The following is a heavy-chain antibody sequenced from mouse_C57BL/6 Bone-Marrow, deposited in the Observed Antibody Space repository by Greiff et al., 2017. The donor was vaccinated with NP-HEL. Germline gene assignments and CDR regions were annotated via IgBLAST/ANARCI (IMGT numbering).Heavy chain of an antibody. V-gene: IGHV1-52*01. CDR3: ASAKSSTVVADFDY. J-gene: IGHJ2*01. CDR1: GYTFTSYW. CDR2: IDPSDSET. D-gene: IGHD1-1*01. Sequence: QVQLQQPGAELVRPGSSVKLSCKASGYTFTSYWMHWVKQRPIQGLEWIGNIDPSDSETHYNQKFKDKATLTVDKSSSTAYMQLSSLTSEDSAVYYCASAKSSTVVADFDYWGQGTTLTVSS.